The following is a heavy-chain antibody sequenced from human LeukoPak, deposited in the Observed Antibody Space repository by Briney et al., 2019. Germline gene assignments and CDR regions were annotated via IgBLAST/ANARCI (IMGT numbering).Heavy chain of an antibody. J-gene: IGHJ4*02. V-gene: IGHV4-34*01. CDR3: ARGAREGIYDSSGYFDY. Sequence: SETLSLTCTVSGGSISSYYWSWIRQPPGKGLEWIGEINHSGSTNYNPSLKSRVTISVDTSKNQFSLKLSSVTAADTAVYYCARGAREGIYDSSGYFDYWGQGTLVTVSS. CDR1: GGSISSYY. CDR2: INHSGST. D-gene: IGHD3-22*01.